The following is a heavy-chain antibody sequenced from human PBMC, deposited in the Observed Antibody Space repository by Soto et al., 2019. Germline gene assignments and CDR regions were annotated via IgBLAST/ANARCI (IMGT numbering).Heavy chain of an antibody. J-gene: IGHJ4*02. CDR3: SRGTYYPQSGGLHADY. D-gene: IGHD2-15*01. CDR1: GFMFNDYA. V-gene: IGHV3-30*03. CDR2: ISSDGNHQ. Sequence: PGGSLRLSCATSGFMFNDYAMYWVRQAPGQGLEWVAMISSDGNHQFYVDNVRGRFTVSRDNSKNTLNLQMNSLRPEDTAVYYYSRGTYYPQSGGLHADYWGPGTVVTVSS.